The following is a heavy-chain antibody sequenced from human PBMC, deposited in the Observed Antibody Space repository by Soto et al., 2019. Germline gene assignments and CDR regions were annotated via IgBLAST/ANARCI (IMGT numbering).Heavy chain of an antibody. D-gene: IGHD3-9*01. Sequence: PSETLSLTCTVSGGSISIYYWRWIRQPPGKGLEWIGYIYYSGSTNYNPSLKSRVTISVDTSKNQFSLKLSSVTAADTAVYYCAGDYSTGYFYYWGQGRLVTVSS. CDR2: IYYSGST. V-gene: IGHV4-59*01. J-gene: IGHJ4*02. CDR1: GGSISIYY. CDR3: AGDYSTGYFYY.